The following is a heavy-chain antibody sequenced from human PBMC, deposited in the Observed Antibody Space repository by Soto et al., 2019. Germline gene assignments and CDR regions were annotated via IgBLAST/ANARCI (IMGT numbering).Heavy chain of an antibody. CDR2: ISSSGSTI. J-gene: IGHJ5*02. CDR1: GFTFSDYY. V-gene: IGHV3-11*01. CDR3: ARDINYNYGSGSVNWFDP. Sequence: GGSLRLSCAASGFTFSDYYMSWIRQAPGKGLEWVSYISSSGSTIYYADSGKGRFTISRDNAKNSLYLQMNSLRAEDTAVYYCARDINYNYGSGSVNWFDPWGQGTLVTVSS. D-gene: IGHD3-10*01.